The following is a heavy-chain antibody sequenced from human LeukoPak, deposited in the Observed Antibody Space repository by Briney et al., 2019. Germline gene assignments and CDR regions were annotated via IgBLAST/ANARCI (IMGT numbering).Heavy chain of an antibody. Sequence: PSETLSLTCAVSGGSISSGGYSWSWIRQPPGKGLEWIGYIYHSGSTYYNPSLKSRVTISVDTSKNQFSLKLSSVTAADTAVYYCASHGYSSWGQGTLVTVSS. CDR3: ASHGYSS. D-gene: IGHD6-13*01. CDR2: IYHSGST. V-gene: IGHV4-30-2*03. J-gene: IGHJ4*02. CDR1: GGSISSGGYS.